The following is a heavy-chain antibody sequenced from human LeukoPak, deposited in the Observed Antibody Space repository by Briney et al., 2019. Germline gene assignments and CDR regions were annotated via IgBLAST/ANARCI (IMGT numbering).Heavy chain of an antibody. Sequence: ASVKVSCKASGCTFTSYGISWVRQAPGQGLEWMGWISAYNGNTNYEQKLQGRVTMTTDTSTSTAYMELRSLRSDDTAVYYCARDVGGGSGSYQSPDLDYWGQGTLVTVSS. CDR2: ISAYNGNT. J-gene: IGHJ4*02. CDR1: GCTFTSYG. V-gene: IGHV1-18*01. CDR3: ARDVGGGSGSYQSPDLDY. D-gene: IGHD3-10*01.